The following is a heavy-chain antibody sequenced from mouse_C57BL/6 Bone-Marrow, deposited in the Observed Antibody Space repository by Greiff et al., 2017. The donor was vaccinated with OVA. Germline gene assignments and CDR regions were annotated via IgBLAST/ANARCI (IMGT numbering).Heavy chain of an antibody. CDR1: GYAFTNYL. CDR2: INPGSGGT. Sequence: VKLVESGAELVRPGTSVKVSCKASGYAFTNYLMAWVKQRPGQGLEWIGVINPGSGGTNYNEKFKGKATLTADKSSSTAYMQLSSLTSEDSAVYFCARFPYYYGSSPYYFDYWGQGTTLTVSS. CDR3: ARFPYYYGSSPYYFDY. V-gene: IGHV1-54*01. D-gene: IGHD1-1*01. J-gene: IGHJ2*01.